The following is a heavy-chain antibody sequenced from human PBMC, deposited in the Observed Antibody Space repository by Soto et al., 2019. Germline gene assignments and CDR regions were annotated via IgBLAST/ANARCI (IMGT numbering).Heavy chain of an antibody. CDR2: ISWDGGST. CDR1: GFTFDDYA. CDR3: AKDIRADASSGYYEIFYYDMGV. J-gene: IGHJ4*02. D-gene: IGHD3-22*01. V-gene: IGHV3-43D*04. Sequence: GSLRLSCAASGFTFDDYAMHWVRQAPGKGLEWVSLISWDGGSTYYADSVKGRFTISRDNSKNSLYLQMNSLRAEDTALYYCAKDIRADASSGYYEIFYYDMGVWGQGTLVTVSS.